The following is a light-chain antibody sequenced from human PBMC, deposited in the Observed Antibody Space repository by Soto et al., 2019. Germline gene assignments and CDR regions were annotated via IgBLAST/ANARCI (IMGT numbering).Light chain of an antibody. V-gene: IGLV2-14*01. CDR1: SSDVGGYNY. CDR2: DVS. CDR3: SSYTTSTYVV. J-gene: IGLJ2*01. Sequence: QSVLTQPASVSGSPGQSITISCTGTSSDVGGYNYASWYQQHPGKVPKVMIYDVSNRPSGVSNRFSGSKSGNTASLTISGLQAEDEADYYCSSYTTSTYVVFGGGTKLTVL.